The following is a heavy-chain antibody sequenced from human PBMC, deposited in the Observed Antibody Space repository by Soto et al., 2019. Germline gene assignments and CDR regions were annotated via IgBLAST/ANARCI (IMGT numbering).Heavy chain of an antibody. J-gene: IGHJ6*02. V-gene: IGHV4-59*01. CDR2: IYYSGST. CDR3: ARDRRATLYYYYGMDV. CDR1: GGSISSYY. Sequence: QVQLQESGPGLVKPSETLSLTCTVSGGSISSYYWSWIRQPPGKGLEWIGYIYYSGSTNYNPSLRCRFTITVATPKNQSSLKLSSVTAADTAVYYCARDRRATLYYYYGMDVWGQGTTVTVSS.